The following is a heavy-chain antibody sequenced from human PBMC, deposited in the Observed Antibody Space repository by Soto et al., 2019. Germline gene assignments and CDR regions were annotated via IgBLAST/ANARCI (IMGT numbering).Heavy chain of an antibody. J-gene: IGHJ6*02. CDR2: ISAYNGNT. Sequence: ASVKVSCKASGYTFTSYGISWVRQAPGQGLEWMGWISAYNGNTNYAQKLQGRVTMTTDTSTSTACMELRSLRSDDTAVYYCARVHGDYRTIGYYYYGMDVWGQGTTVTVSS. D-gene: IGHD4-17*01. V-gene: IGHV1-18*01. CDR3: ARVHGDYRTIGYYYYGMDV. CDR1: GYTFTSYG.